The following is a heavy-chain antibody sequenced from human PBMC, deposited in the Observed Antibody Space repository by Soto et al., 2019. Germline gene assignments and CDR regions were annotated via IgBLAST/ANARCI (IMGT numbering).Heavy chain of an antibody. CDR2: IYPSDGST. CDR3: GRVFAGNWNDDPSGGAFDL. Sequence: ASVKVSCTASGYTFTSYYMHWVRQAPGQGLEWMGRIYPSDGSTSYAQKNQGRVTMKGDTSTSTTYMELSSLSPEDTAVYYYGRVFAGNWNDDPSGGAFDLWGQGTKVTVSS. D-gene: IGHD1-1*01. J-gene: IGHJ3*01. V-gene: IGHV1-46*03. CDR1: GYTFTSYY.